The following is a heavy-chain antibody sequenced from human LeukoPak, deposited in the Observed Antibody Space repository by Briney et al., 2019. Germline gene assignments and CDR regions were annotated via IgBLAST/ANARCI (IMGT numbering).Heavy chain of an antibody. V-gene: IGHV3-9*01. CDR1: GFTFDDYA. D-gene: IGHD5-24*01. CDR3: AKDMMATIKRGSPIDY. CDR2: ISWNSGSI. Sequence: GGSLRLSCAASGFTFDDYAMHWVRQAPGKGLEWVSGISWNSGSIGYADSVKGRFTISRDNAKNSLYLQMNSLRAEDTALYYCAKDMMATIKRGSPIDYWGQGTLVTVSS. J-gene: IGHJ4*02.